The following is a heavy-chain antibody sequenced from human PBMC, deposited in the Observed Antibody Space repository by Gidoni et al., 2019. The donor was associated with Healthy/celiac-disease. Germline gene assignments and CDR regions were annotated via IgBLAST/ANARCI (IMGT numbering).Heavy chain of an antibody. Sequence: QVQLQQWGAGLLKPSETLSLTCAVDGGSFSGYYWSWIRQPPGKGLEWIGEINHSGSTNYNPTLKSRVTISVDTSKNQFSLKLSSVTAADTAVYYCARGSGSYFPYFDYWGQGTLVTVSS. V-gene: IGHV4-34*01. CDR3: ARGSGSYFPYFDY. D-gene: IGHD1-26*01. CDR2: INHSGST. CDR1: GGSFSGYY. J-gene: IGHJ4*02.